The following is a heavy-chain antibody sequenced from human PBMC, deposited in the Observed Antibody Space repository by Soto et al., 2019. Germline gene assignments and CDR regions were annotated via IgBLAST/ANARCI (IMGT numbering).Heavy chain of an antibody. D-gene: IGHD2-15*01. CDR2: ITNRGTHT. V-gene: IGHV3-21*06. CDR3: TRAHEVAWFDS. CDR1: GFSFSSYT. Sequence: PGGSLRLSCTASGFSFSSYTMNWVRQAPGKGLQWVASITNRGTHTYSADSVKGRFTISRDNDKNSLYLQMNNLRAEDTATYYCTRAHEVAWFDSWGLGTLVTVSS. J-gene: IGHJ5*01.